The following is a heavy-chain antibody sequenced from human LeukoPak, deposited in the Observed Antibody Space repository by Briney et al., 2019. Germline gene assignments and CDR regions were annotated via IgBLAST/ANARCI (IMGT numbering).Heavy chain of an antibody. CDR2: ISSSSSYI. Sequence: GGSLRLSCAASGFTFSSYSMNWVRQAPGKGLEWVSSISSSSSYIYYADSVKGRFTISRDNAKNSLYLQMNSLRAEDTAVYYCARDSVIWNDPFSDYYYGMDVWAKGPRSPSPQ. V-gene: IGHV3-21*01. D-gene: IGHD1-1*01. J-gene: IGHJ6*04. CDR3: ARDSVIWNDPFSDYYYGMDV. CDR1: GFTFSSYS.